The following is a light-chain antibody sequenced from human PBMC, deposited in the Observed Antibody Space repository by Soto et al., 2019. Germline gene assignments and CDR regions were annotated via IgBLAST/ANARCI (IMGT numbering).Light chain of an antibody. V-gene: IGKV3D-20*02. CDR1: QSVSSSY. CDR3: QQRSNWHPIT. CDR2: GAS. Sequence: EIVLTQSPGTLSLSPGERATLSCRASQSVSSSYLAWYQQKPGQAPRLIIYGASSRANGIPDRFSGSGSGTDFTLTISRLEPEDFALYYCQQRSNWHPITFGQGTRLEIK. J-gene: IGKJ5*01.